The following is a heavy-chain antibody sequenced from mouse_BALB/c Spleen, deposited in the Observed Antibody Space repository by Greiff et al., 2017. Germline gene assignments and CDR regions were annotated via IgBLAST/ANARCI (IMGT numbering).Heavy chain of an antibody. Sequence: VKLVESGPGLVAPSQSLSITCTVSGFSLTGYGVNWVRQPPGKGLEWLGMIWGDGSTDYNSALKSRLSISKDNSKSQVFLKMNSLQTDDTARYYCARAHYYGSSHWYFDGWGAGTTVTVSA. CDR2: IWGDGST. CDR3: ARAHYYGSSHWYFDG. V-gene: IGHV2-6-7*01. J-gene: IGHJ1*01. CDR1: GFSLTGYG. D-gene: IGHD1-1*01.